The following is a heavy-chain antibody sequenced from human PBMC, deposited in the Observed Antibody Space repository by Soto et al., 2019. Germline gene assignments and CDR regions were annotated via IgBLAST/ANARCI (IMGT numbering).Heavy chain of an antibody. V-gene: IGHV3-33*01. D-gene: IGHD2-2*01. J-gene: IGHJ6*02. CDR3: ARHARGFVTCPSCHVHERRDV. CDR2: LWSDGSNK. Sequence: SIRLSCVASGFIFRNFGFHWVRQAPGKGLEWVAVLWSDGSNKYYADSVRGRFTISRDNSKNTLYLDMNSLRVEETAVYFCARHARGFVTCPSCHVHERRDVSSQGTPVTVS. CDR1: GFIFRNFG.